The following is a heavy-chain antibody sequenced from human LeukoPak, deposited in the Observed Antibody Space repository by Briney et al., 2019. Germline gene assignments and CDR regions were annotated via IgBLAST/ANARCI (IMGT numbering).Heavy chain of an antibody. CDR1: GGSFSGYY. V-gene: IGHV4-34*01. D-gene: IGHD3-3*01. Sequence: SGTLTLTCAVYGGSFSGYYWSWIRQPPGKGLEWIGEINHSGSTNYNPSLKSRVTISVDTSKKQFSLKLISVHAAVTAVYNCARVTRSRAIRFLEWLYARKFDYWGQGTLVTVSS. CDR2: INHSGST. CDR3: ARVTRSRAIRFLEWLYARKFDY. J-gene: IGHJ4*02.